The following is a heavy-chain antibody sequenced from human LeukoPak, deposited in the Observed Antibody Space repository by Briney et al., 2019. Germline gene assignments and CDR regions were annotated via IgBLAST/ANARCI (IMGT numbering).Heavy chain of an antibody. V-gene: IGHV3-43*02. D-gene: IGHD3-22*01. Sequence: QLGGSLRLSCAASGFTFDDYAMHWVRQAPGKGLLWVSLISGDGGWTYYADSLKGRFTISRDNSKNSLYLQMNSLTTEDTALYYCAKDGGGGYSSTYFFDNWGQGTLVTVSS. CDR2: ISGDGGWT. J-gene: IGHJ4*02. CDR3: AKDGGGGYSSTYFFDN. CDR1: GFTFDDYA.